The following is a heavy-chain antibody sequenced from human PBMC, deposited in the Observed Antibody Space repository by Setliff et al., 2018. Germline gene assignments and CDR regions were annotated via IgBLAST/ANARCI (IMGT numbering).Heavy chain of an antibody. D-gene: IGHD2-21*02. J-gene: IGHJ4*02. V-gene: IGHV4-59*06. Sequence: SETLSLTCTVSGGSISTYYWSWIRQPPGKGLEWIGYIYYSGSTYHNPSLKTLVTISVDTSKNQFSLKLSSVTAADTAVYYCARSPPTVVVTAIQAIFDYWGQGTLVTVSS. CDR2: IYYSGST. CDR3: ARSPPTVVVTAIQAIFDY. CDR1: GGSISTYY.